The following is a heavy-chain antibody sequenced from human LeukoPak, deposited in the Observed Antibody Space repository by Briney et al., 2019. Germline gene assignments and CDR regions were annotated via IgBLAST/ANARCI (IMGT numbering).Heavy chain of an antibody. CDR3: ARERYYYDSSGQNWFDP. CDR2: IYYSGST. CDR1: GGSISSGGYY. D-gene: IGHD3-22*01. V-gene: IGHV4-31*03. Sequence: ASETLSLTCTVSGGSISSGGYYWSWIRQHPGKGLEWIGYIYYSGSTYYNPSLKSRVTISVDTSKNQFSLKLSSVTAADTAVYYCARERYYYDSSGQNWFDPWGQGTLVTVSS. J-gene: IGHJ5*02.